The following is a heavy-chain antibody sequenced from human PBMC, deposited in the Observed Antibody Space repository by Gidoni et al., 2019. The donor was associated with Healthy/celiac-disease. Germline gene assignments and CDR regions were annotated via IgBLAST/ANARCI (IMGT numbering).Heavy chain of an antibody. CDR3: ARGGKWELLPNYFDY. V-gene: IGHV4-39*07. CDR2: IYYSGST. Sequence: QLQLQESGPGLVKPSETLSLTCTVSVGSISSRSYYWGWIRQPPGKGLEWIGSIYYSGSTYYNPSLKSRVTISVDTSKNQFSLKLSSVTAADTAVYYCARGGKWELLPNYFDYWGQGTLVTVSS. J-gene: IGHJ4*02. CDR1: VGSISSRSYY. D-gene: IGHD1-26*01.